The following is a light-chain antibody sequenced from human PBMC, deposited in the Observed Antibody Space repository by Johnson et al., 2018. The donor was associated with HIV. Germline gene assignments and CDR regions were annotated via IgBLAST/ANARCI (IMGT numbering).Light chain of an antibody. CDR3: GSWDSSLSAYV. V-gene: IGLV1-51*01. CDR1: SSNIGNNY. J-gene: IGLJ1*01. CDR2: DNN. Sequence: QSVLTQPPSVSAAPGQKVTISCSGSSSNIGNNYVSWYQQLPGTAPKLLIYDNNKRPSEIPDRFSGSKSGTSATLGITGPQTGDEADYYCGSWDSSLSAYVFGTGTRVTVL.